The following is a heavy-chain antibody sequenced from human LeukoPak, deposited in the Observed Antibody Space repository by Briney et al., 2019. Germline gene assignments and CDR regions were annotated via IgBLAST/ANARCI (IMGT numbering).Heavy chain of an antibody. D-gene: IGHD3-10*01. CDR2: ISAYNGNT. CDR1: GYTFTSYG. J-gene: IGHJ3*02. V-gene: IGHV1-18*01. Sequence: GASVKVSCKASGYTFTSYGISWVRQAPGQGLEWMGWISAYNGNTNYAQKLQGRVTMTTDTSTSTAYMELRSLRSDDTAVYYCARDGRITMVRGVIDAFDIWGQGTMVTVSS. CDR3: ARDGRITMVRGVIDAFDI.